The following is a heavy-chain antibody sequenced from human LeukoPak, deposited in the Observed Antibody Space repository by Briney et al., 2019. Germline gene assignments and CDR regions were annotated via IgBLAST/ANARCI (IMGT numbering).Heavy chain of an antibody. Sequence: PSETLSLTCTVSGDSTSNSIYYWAWIRQPPGEGLEWIGSIYYSGNTYYTPSLKNRVSMSVDTSKNQFSLRLTSVTAADTAVYYCRVEYIGLSRDHWGQGTLVTVSS. V-gene: IGHV4-39*01. D-gene: IGHD2/OR15-2a*01. CDR1: GDSTSNSIYY. CDR2: IYYSGNT. CDR3: RVEYIGLSRDH. J-gene: IGHJ4*02.